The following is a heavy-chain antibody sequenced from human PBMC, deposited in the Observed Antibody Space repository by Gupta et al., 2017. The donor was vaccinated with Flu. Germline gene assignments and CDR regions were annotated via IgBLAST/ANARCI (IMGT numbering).Heavy chain of an antibody. J-gene: IGHJ5*02. CDR3: ARRGPVVFMVFASHRPGDWFDP. CDR2: ILYSGST. V-gene: IGHV4-39*01. Sequence: RQPPGKGVEWIGNILYSGSTFYNPSLESRVTLSVDTSKNQVSLKLNSVTAADTAVYYCARRGPVVFMVFASHRPGDWFDPWGQGTLVTVSS. D-gene: IGHD2-8*01.